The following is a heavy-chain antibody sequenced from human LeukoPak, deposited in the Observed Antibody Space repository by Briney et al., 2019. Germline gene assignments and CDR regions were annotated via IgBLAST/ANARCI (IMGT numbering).Heavy chain of an antibody. V-gene: IGHV1-46*03. CDR3: ASWDDYPYYFDY. D-gene: IGHD4-11*01. Sequence: ASVKVSCKASGYTFTSYYIHWVRQAPGQGLEWMGIINPSGGSTSYAQKFQGRVTMTRDTSTSTVYMELSSLRSGDTAVYYCASWDDYPYYFDYWGQGTLVTVSS. CDR1: GYTFTSYY. J-gene: IGHJ4*02. CDR2: INPSGGST.